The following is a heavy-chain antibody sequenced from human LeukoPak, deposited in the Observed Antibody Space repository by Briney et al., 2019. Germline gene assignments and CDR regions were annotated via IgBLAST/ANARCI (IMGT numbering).Heavy chain of an antibody. Sequence: GGSLRLSCAASGFTFSSYAMHWVRQAPGKGLEWVAVISYDGSNKYYADSVKGRFTISRDNSKNTLYLQMNSLRAEDTAVYYCARDQGNYDFWSGLTFDYWGQGTLVTVSS. J-gene: IGHJ4*02. CDR1: GFTFSSYA. V-gene: IGHV3-30-3*01. CDR2: ISYDGSNK. CDR3: ARDQGNYDFWSGLTFDY. D-gene: IGHD3-3*01.